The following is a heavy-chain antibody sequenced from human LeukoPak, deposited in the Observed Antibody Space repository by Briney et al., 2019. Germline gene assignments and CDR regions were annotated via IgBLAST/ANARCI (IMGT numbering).Heavy chain of an antibody. V-gene: IGHV2-70*12. J-gene: IGHJ4*02. CDR2: IDWDDDK. Sequence: SGPMLVNPTQTLTLTCTFSGFSLSTSGMCVSWIRQPPGKALEWLARIDWDDDKYYSTSLKTRLTISKDTSKNQVVLTMTNMDPVDTATYYCAHSLTYYFDYWGQGTLVTVSS. CDR1: GFSLSTSGMC. CDR3: AHSLTYYFDY.